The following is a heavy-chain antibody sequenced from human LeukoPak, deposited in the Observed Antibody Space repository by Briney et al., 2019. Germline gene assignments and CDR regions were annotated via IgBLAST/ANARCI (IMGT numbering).Heavy chain of an antibody. Sequence: QPGGSLRLSRAASGFTFSSYGMSWVRQAPGKGLEWVSYISSSGSTIYYADSVKGRFTISRDNAKNSLYLQMNSLRAEDTAVYYCAELGITMIGGVWGKGTTVTISS. V-gene: IGHV3-48*04. J-gene: IGHJ6*04. CDR3: AELGITMIGGV. CDR1: GFTFSSYG. D-gene: IGHD3-10*02. CDR2: ISSSGSTI.